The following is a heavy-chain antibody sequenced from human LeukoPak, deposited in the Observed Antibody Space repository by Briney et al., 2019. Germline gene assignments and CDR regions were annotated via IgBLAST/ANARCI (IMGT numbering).Heavy chain of an antibody. V-gene: IGHV4-39*01. CDR1: GGSISSSNYY. J-gene: IGHJ4*02. D-gene: IGHD5-18*01. CDR2: IYYSGST. CDR3: ASRGYSYGHENDY. Sequence: SETLSLTCTVSGGSISSSNYYWGWIRQPPGKGLEWIGSIYYSGSTYYNPSLKSRVTISVDTSKNQFSLKLSSVTAADTAVYYCASRGYSYGHENDYWGQGTLVTVSS.